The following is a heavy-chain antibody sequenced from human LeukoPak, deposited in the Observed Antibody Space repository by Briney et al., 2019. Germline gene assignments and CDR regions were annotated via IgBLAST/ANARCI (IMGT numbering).Heavy chain of an antibody. CDR2: IKYDASST. Sequence: GGPLRLSCADSGFTFSSHWMHWVRQAPGKGLVWVSRIKYDASSTSYADSVKGRFTISRDNAKNTLYLQMNSLRAEDTAVYYCATPRAGCSSTSCYTSDWYFDLWGRGTLVTVSS. J-gene: IGHJ2*01. D-gene: IGHD2-2*01. CDR1: GFTFSSHW. V-gene: IGHV3-74*01. CDR3: ATPRAGCSSTSCYTSDWYFDL.